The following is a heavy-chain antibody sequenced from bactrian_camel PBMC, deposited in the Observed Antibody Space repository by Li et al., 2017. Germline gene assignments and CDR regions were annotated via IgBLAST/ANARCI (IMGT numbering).Heavy chain of an antibody. Sequence: VQLVESGGGSVQAGGSLRLSCVASGDTWGRKCMSWFRQAPGKEREGVAAAYLGSVVTYYADSVKGRFTISQNDAKNAVYLQMNSLKPEDTAVYYCAAGTSTGFPFRESAYPYWGKGTQVTISS. D-gene: IGHD5*01. CDR1: GDTWGRKC. CDR3: AAGTSTGFPFRESAYPY. V-gene: IGHV3S40*01. J-gene: IGHJ4*01. CDR2: AYLGSVVT.